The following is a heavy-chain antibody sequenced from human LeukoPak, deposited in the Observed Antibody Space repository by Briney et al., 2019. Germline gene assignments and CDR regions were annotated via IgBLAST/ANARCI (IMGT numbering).Heavy chain of an antibody. J-gene: IGHJ4*02. V-gene: IGHV3-21*01. D-gene: IGHD3-22*01. CDR1: GFTFSSYS. CDR3: ARTNYYDSSGYEGAFDY. CDR2: ISSSSSYI. Sequence: GGSLRLSCAASGFTFSSYSMNWVRQAPGKGLEWVSSISSSSSYIYYADSVKGRFTISRDDAKNSLYLQMNSLRAEDTAVYYCARTNYYDSSGYEGAFDYWGQGTLVTVSS.